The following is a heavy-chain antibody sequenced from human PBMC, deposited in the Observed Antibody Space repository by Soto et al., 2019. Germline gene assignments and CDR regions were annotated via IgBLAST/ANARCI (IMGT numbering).Heavy chain of an antibody. J-gene: IGHJ4*02. CDR3: ARLSVTTPYFDY. CDR2: MYNTGST. V-gene: IGHV4-4*08. CDR1: GGSISGYY. Sequence: SETLSLTCTVSGGSISGYYWSWIRQPPGKGLEWIGCMYNTGSTYYNPSLKSRVTISVDTSKNQFSLKLSSVTAADTAVYYCARLSVTTPYFDYWGQGTLVTVSS. D-gene: IGHD4-17*01.